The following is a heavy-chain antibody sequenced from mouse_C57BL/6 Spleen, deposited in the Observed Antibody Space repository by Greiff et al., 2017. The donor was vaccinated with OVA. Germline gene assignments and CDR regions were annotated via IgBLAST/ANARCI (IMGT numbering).Heavy chain of an antibody. CDR1: GFTFSSYT. CDR2: ISGGGGNT. V-gene: IGHV5-9*01. J-gene: IGHJ1*03. D-gene: IGHD1-1*01. CDR3: ARSHYYGSSYWYFDV. Sequence: EVKLMESGGGLVKPGGSLKLSCAASGFTFSSYTMSWVRQTPEKRLEWVATISGGGGNTYYPDSVKGRVTISRDNAKNTLYLQMSSLRSEDTALYYCARSHYYGSSYWYFDVWGTGTTVTVSS.